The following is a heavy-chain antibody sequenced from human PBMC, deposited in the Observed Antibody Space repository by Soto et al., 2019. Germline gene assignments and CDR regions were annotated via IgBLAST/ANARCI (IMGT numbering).Heavy chain of an antibody. CDR3: ARQGSYEYYYYGMDV. J-gene: IGHJ6*02. Sequence: QVQLVQSGAEVKKPGSSVKVSCKASGGTFSSYAINWVRQAPGQGLEWMGGIIRIFGTPDYAQRFQGRVTITVHESTSTAYMELSSLRSEDTAVYYCARQGSYEYYYYGMDVWGQGTTVTVSS. CDR2: IIRIFGTP. CDR1: GGTFSSYA. D-gene: IGHD3-10*01. V-gene: IGHV1-69*12.